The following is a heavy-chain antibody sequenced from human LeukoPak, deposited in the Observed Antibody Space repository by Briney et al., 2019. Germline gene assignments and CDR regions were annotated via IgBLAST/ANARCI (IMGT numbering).Heavy chain of an antibody. CDR2: ISAYNGNT. J-gene: IGHJ5*02. D-gene: IGHD2-15*01. V-gene: IGHV1-18*01. CDR1: GYTFTSYG. Sequence: ASVKVSCKASGYTFTSYGISWVRQAPGQGLEWMGWISAYNGNTNYAQKLQGRVTMTTDTSTSTAYMELRSLRSDDTAVYYCARGVGGYCSGGSCYSGPNWFDPWGQGTLVTVSS. CDR3: ARGVGGYCSGGSCYSGPNWFDP.